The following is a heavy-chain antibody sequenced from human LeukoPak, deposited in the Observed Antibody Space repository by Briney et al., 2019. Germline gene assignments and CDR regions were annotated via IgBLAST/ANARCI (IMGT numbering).Heavy chain of an antibody. D-gene: IGHD6-19*01. Sequence: GVSLRLSCAASGFTFSNSAMYWVRQAPGKGLEFVSVISTNGDRTYYADSVKGRFTISRDNSKNTLYLQMGSLRADDMAVYYCARGVAISSSGWYDTFDYWGQGALVTISS. J-gene: IGHJ4*02. V-gene: IGHV3-64*02. CDR3: ARGVAISSSGWYDTFDY. CDR1: GFTFSNSA. CDR2: ISTNGDRT.